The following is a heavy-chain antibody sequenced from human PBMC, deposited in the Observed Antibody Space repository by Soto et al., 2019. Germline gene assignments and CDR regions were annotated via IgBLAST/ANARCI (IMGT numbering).Heavy chain of an antibody. CDR3: ARARQLVGYFYYYMDV. V-gene: IGHV1-18*01. CDR2: ISAYNGDT. Sequence: QVQLLQSGAEVKKPGASVKVSCKASGYTFTNYGITWVRQAPGQGLERMGWISAYNGDTHYTQRLQGRVTTTTDTSPRTAYLELTGLGSDVTAVYYCARARQLVGYFYYYMDVWGKGTMVTVSS. D-gene: IGHD6-6*01. J-gene: IGHJ6*03. CDR1: GYTFTNYG.